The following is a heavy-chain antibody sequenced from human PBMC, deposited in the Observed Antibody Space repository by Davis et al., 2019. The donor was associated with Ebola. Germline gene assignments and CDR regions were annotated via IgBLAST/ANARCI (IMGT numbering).Heavy chain of an antibody. D-gene: IGHD2-2*01. CDR3: ARFRWDCSSTSCYWYYYYGMDV. CDR1: GFTFSSYS. V-gene: IGHV3-21*01. CDR2: ISSSSSYI. J-gene: IGHJ6*02. Sequence: GEPLKISCAASGFTFSSYSMNWVRQAPGKGLEWVSSISSSSSYIYYADSVKGRFTISRDNAKNSLYLQMNSLRAEDTAVYYCARFRWDCSSTSCYWYYYYGMDVWGQGTTVTVSS.